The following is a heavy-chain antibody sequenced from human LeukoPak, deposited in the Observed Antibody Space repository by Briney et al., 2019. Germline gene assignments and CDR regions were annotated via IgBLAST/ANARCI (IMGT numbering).Heavy chain of an antibody. Sequence: PGGSLRLSCAASGFTFSSYWMSWVRQAPRKGLEWVANIKQDGSEKYYVDSVKGRFTISRDNAKNSLYLQMNSLRAEDTAVYYCARVGRFGEPGYAFDIWGQGTMVTVSS. CDR2: IKQDGSEK. V-gene: IGHV3-7*01. D-gene: IGHD3-10*01. CDR1: GFTFSSYW. CDR3: ARVGRFGEPGYAFDI. J-gene: IGHJ3*02.